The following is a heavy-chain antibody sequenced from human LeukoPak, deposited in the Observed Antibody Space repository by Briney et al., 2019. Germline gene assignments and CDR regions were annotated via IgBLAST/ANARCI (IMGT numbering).Heavy chain of an antibody. D-gene: IGHD3-22*01. V-gene: IGHV4-34*01. Sequence: PSETLSLTCAVYGGSFSGYYWSWIRQPPGKGLEWIGEINHSGSTNYNPSLKSRVTISVDTSKNQFSLKLSSVTAADTAVYYCAGGDYYDSSGYYYGWFDPWGQGTLVTVSS. CDR3: AGGDYYDSSGYYYGWFDP. CDR2: INHSGST. CDR1: GGSFSGYY. J-gene: IGHJ5*02.